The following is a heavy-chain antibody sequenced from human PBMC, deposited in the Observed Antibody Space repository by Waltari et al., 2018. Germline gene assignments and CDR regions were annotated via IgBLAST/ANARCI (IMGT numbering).Heavy chain of an antibody. J-gene: IGHJ5*02. CDR2: ICYSGST. CDR1: GGSISSYY. CDR3: ASIDSSGWYFWFDP. D-gene: IGHD6-19*01. V-gene: IGHV4-59*01. Sequence: QVQLQESGPGLVKPSETLSLTCTVSGGSISSYYWSWIRQPPGKGLGWIGYICYSGSTNYNPPLKSRVTISVDTSKNQYSLKLSSVTAADTAVYYCASIDSSGWYFWFDPWGQGTLVTVSS.